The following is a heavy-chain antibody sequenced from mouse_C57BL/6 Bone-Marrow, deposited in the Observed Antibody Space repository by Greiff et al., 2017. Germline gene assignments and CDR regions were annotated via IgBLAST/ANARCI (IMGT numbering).Heavy chain of an antibody. CDR2: ISSGGSYT. CDR1: GFTFSSYG. Sequence: EVKLVESGGDLVKPGGSLKLSCAASGFTFSSYGMSWVRQTPDKRLEWVATISSGGSYTYYPDSVKGRFTISRDNAKNTLYLQMSSLKSGDTAMYYCARQGYYAMDYWGQGTSVTVSS. CDR3: ARQGYYAMDY. V-gene: IGHV5-6*01. J-gene: IGHJ4*01.